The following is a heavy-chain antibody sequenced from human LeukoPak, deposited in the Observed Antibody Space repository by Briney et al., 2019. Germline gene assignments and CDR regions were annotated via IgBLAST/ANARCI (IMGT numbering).Heavy chain of an antibody. CDR3: ARGDDYSNYLVY. J-gene: IGHJ4*02. Sequence: SVKVSCKASGDTFSSYAISWVRQAPGQGLEWMGGIIPIFGTANYAQKFQGRVTITADESTSTAYMELSSLRSEDTAVYYCARGDDYSNYLVYWGQGTLVTVSS. D-gene: IGHD4-11*01. V-gene: IGHV1-69*13. CDR2: IIPIFGTA. CDR1: GDTFSSYA.